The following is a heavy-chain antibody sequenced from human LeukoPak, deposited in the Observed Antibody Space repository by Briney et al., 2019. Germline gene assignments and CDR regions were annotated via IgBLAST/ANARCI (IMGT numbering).Heavy chain of an antibody. V-gene: IGHV3-48*04. D-gene: IGHD6-19*01. CDR1: GFTFSTYS. Sequence: GGSLRLSCVATGFTFSTYSMNWVRQAPGKGLEWVSDISSSSSTMYYADSVKGRFTISRDNAKNSLYLQMNSLRAEDTAVYYCARSTGYSSPWGQGTLVTVSS. J-gene: IGHJ4*02. CDR3: ARSTGYSSP. CDR2: ISSSSSTM.